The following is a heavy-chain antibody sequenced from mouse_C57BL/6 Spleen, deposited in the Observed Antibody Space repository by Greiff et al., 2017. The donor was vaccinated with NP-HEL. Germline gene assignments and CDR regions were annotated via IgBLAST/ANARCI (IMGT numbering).Heavy chain of an antibody. D-gene: IGHD1-1*01. CDR2: INPGSGGT. V-gene: IGHV1-54*01. CDR1: GYAFTNYL. J-gene: IGHJ2*01. Sequence: QVQLQQSGAELVRPGTSVKVSCKASGYAFTNYLIEWVKQRPGQGLEWIGVINPGSGGTNYNEKFKGKATLTADKSSSTAYMQLSSLTSEDSAVYFCARCYGSSYGFDDWGQGTTLTVSS. CDR3: ARCYGSSYGFDD.